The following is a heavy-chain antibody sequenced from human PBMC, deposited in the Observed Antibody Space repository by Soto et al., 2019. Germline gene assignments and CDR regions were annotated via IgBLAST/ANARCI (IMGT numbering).Heavy chain of an antibody. V-gene: IGHV4-39*01. J-gene: IGHJ4*02. CDR1: GGSISSSSYY. CDR2: IYYSGST. CDR3: ARHVNYYPEDTAMGRPEFFDY. D-gene: IGHD5-18*01. Sequence: SETLSLTCTVSGGSISSSSYYWGWIRQPPGKGLEWIGSIYYSGSTYYNPSLKSRVTISVDTSKNQFSLKLSSVTAADTAVYYCARHVNYYPEDTAMGRPEFFDYWGQGTLVTVSS.